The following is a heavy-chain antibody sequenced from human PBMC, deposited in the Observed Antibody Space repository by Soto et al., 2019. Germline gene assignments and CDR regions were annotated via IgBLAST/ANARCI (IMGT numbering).Heavy chain of an antibody. CDR2: IPGTGGST. J-gene: IGHJ5*02. Sequence: GGSLRLSCAASGFTFSNYAMNWVRQAPGKGLEWVSSIPGTGGSTYYADSVRGRFTVSRDNSKNTLYLQMNSLVVEDTATYYCARYHFGGYAFAPGGQGTPVTVSS. D-gene: IGHD4-17*01. CDR1: GFTFSNYA. V-gene: IGHV3-23*01. CDR3: ARYHFGGYAFAP.